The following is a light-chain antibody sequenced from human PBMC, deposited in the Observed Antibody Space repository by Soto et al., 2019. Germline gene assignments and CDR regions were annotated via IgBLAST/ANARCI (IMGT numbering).Light chain of an antibody. Sequence: EIVLTQSPGTLSLSPGERATLSCRASQSVSSSYLAWYQQKPGQAPRLLIYGASSRATGSPDRFSGSGSGTDFNLTISRLELEDFELYYCQQYGSSPKTFGQGTKVEIK. V-gene: IGKV3-20*01. CDR2: GAS. CDR1: QSVSSSY. CDR3: QQYGSSPKT. J-gene: IGKJ1*01.